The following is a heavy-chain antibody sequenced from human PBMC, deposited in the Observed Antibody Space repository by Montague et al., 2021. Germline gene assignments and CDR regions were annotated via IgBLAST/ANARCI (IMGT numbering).Heavy chain of an antibody. D-gene: IGHD4-23*01. V-gene: IGHV4-61*03. CDR2: IYYSGST. J-gene: IGHJ6*02. CDR1: GGSLSSGNHW. CDR3: VVTPSLYYHGMDV. Sequence: SETLSLTCTVSGGSLSSGNHWWSWIRQPPGKRLEWIGYIYYSGSTVYSPSFSTRVTLSVDTSKNHFSLKLSSVTAADTAVYYGVVTPSLYYHGMDVWGQGTTVTVSS.